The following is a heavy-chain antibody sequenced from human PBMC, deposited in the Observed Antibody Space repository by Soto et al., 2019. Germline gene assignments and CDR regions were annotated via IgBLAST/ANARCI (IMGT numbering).Heavy chain of an antibody. D-gene: IGHD2-8*02. Sequence: PSVKVSCKASGGTFSSYGISWVRQAPGQGLEWMGGIIPIFGTANYAQKFQGRVTITADESTSTAYMELSSLRSEDTAVYYCARDLSGGPRYYFDYWGQGTLVTVSS. V-gene: IGHV1-69*13. CDR1: GGTFSSYG. CDR2: IIPIFGTA. J-gene: IGHJ4*02. CDR3: ARDLSGGPRYYFDY.